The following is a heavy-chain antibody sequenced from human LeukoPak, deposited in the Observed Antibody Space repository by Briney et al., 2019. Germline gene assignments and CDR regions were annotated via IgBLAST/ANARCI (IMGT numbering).Heavy chain of an antibody. CDR3: ACYYDSSGYSPLTY. D-gene: IGHD3-22*01. Sequence: GGSLRLSCAASGFTFSSYSMTWVRQAPGKELEWVSSISSSSSYIYYADSVKGRFTISRDNAKNSLYLQMNSLRAEDTAVYYCACYYDSSGYSPLTYWGQGTLVTVSS. J-gene: IGHJ4*02. CDR1: GFTFSSYS. CDR2: ISSSSSYI. V-gene: IGHV3-21*01.